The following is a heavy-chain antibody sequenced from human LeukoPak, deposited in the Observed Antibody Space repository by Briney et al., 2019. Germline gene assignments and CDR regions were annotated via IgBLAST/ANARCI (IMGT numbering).Heavy chain of an antibody. Sequence: GGSLRLSCAASGFTFSSYSMNWVRQAPGKGLEWVSYIGSSSSTIYYADSVKGRFTISRDNAKNSLYLQMNSLRAEDTAVYYCARDLFYYGSGSFDYWGQGTLVTVSS. CDR1: GFTFSSYS. CDR2: IGSSSSTI. D-gene: IGHD3-10*01. J-gene: IGHJ4*02. CDR3: ARDLFYYGSGSFDY. V-gene: IGHV3-48*01.